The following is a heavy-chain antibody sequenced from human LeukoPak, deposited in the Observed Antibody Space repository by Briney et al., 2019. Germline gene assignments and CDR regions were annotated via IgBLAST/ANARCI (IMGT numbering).Heavy chain of an antibody. V-gene: IGHV3-74*01. D-gene: IGHD6-6*01. J-gene: IGHJ4*02. CDR2: INSDGSHI. CDR3: VTSNFDF. Sequence: GGSLRLSCAASGFSFSNYWMHWARQAPGKGLVWVSRINSDGSHIRYADFVKGRFAISRDNAKNTLYLQMNSLRVDDTAVYYCVTSNFDFWGQGTLVTVSS. CDR1: GFSFSNYW.